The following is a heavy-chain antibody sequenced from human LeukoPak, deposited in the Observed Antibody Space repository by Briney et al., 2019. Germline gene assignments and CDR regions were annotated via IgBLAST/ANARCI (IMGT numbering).Heavy chain of an antibody. V-gene: IGHV3-21*01. Sequence: PGGSLRLSCVVSGFTFSSYHMNWVRQAPGKGLEWVSSISTSSSSSYIYYADSVKGRFTISRDNSKNTLYLQMNSLRAEDTAVYYCAKDHTIGDLGRFDYWGQGTLVTVSS. CDR2: ISTSSSSSYI. CDR1: GFTFSSYH. CDR3: AKDHTIGDLGRFDY. J-gene: IGHJ4*02. D-gene: IGHD3-10*01.